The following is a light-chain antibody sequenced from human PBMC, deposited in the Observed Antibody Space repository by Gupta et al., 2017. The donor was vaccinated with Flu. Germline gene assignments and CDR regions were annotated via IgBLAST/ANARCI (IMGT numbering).Light chain of an antibody. V-gene: IGLV2-14*01. Sequence: QSALTQPASVSGSPGQSITISCTGTSSDVGGYNYVSWYQQHPDKAPKLMMYEVSNRPSGVSNRFSGSKSGNTASLTISGLQAEDEADYYCSSYTSSSTRVFGTGTRVTVL. J-gene: IGLJ1*01. CDR1: SSDVGGYNY. CDR2: EVS. CDR3: SSYTSSSTRV.